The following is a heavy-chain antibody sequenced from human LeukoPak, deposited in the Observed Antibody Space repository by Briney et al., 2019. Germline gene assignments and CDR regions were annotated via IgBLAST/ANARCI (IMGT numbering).Heavy chain of an antibody. J-gene: IGHJ6*03. Sequence: ASVKVSCKASGGTFSSYAISWVRQAPGQGLEWMGRIIPIFGTANYARKFQGRVTITTDESTSTAYMELSSLRSEDTAVYYCARHVLGDDSSGYSYYYYMDVWGKGTTVTVSS. V-gene: IGHV1-69*05. CDR1: GGTFSSYA. D-gene: IGHD3-22*01. CDR2: IIPIFGTA. CDR3: ARHVLGDDSSGYSYYYYMDV.